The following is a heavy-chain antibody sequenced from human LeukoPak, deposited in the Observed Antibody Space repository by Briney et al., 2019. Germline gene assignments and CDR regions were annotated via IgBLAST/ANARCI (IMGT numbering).Heavy chain of an antibody. D-gene: IGHD5-24*01. CDR1: GFTFSSYG. V-gene: IGHV3-23*01. J-gene: IGHJ4*02. Sequence: GGSLRLSCAASGFTFSSYGMSWVRQAPGKGLEWVSGITGSGGSTYYADSVKGRFTISKDNSKNTLYLQMNSLRAEDTAVYYCAKSGYNRFDYWGQGTLLTVSS. CDR3: AKSGYNRFDY. CDR2: ITGSGGST.